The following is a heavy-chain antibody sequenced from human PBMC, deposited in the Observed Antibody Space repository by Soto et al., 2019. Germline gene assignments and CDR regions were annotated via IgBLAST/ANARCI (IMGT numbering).Heavy chain of an antibody. CDR2: IYYSGST. D-gene: IGHD4-17*01. V-gene: IGHV4-59*01. CDR3: ARGDDYGDYYFDY. CDR1: GGSISSYY. J-gene: IGHJ4*02. Sequence: SETLSLTCTVSGGSISSYYWSWIRQPPGKGLEWIGYIYYSGSTNYNPSLKSRVTISVDTSKNQFSLKLSSVTAADTAVYYCARGDDYGDYYFDYWGQGTLVTVSS.